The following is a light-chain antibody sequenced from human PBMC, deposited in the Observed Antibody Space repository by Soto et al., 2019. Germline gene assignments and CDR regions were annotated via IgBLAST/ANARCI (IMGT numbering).Light chain of an antibody. Sequence: IQMTQSPSSLSASVGDRVTITCRASQSISSYLNWYQQKPGKAPKLLIYAASSLQSGVPSRFSGSGSGTDFTLTISSLQPEDFATYYCQQSYSTPIT. CDR2: AAS. V-gene: IGKV1-39*01. CDR3: QQSYSTPIT. J-gene: IGKJ5*01. CDR1: QSISSY.